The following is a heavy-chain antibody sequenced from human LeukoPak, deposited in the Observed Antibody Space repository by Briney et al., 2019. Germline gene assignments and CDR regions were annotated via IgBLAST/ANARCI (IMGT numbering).Heavy chain of an antibody. V-gene: IGHV3-30*18. CDR1: GFTFSNNG. CDR2: ISDDGSIT. D-gene: IGHD2-15*01. J-gene: IGHJ4*02. Sequence: PGGSLRLSSAASGFTFSNNGMHWVRQAPGKGLEWVAVISDDGSITYYGDSVKGRFTISRDNSKNTVYLQINSLRAEDSAVYYCAKGSGRYWRGGSCYSFDYGGQGTLVTVSS. CDR3: AKGSGRYWRGGSCYSFDY.